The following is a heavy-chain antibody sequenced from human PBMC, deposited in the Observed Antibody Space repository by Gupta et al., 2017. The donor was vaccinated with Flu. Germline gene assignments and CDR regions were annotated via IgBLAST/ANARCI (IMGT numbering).Heavy chain of an antibody. D-gene: IGHD2-2*01. CDR1: GFTFSSYG. CDR3: AKDGPWTASCPYYCYYMDV. J-gene: IGHJ6*03. CDR2: IASDGSHK. Sequence: QMQLVESGGGVVQFGTSLRLYGAASGFTFSSYGMHWVRQAPGKGLEWLAVIASDGSHKDYADSVRGRFTISRDNSKNTLSLEMDSLRLEDTAVYYCAKDGPWTASCPYYCYYMDVWGKGTTVTVSS. V-gene: IGHV3-30*18.